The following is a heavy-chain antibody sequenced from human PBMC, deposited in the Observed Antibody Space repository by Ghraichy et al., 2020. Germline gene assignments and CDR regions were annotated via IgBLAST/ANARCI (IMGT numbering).Heavy chain of an antibody. CDR3: ARGPRGGSLGWFDP. Sequence: SETLSLTCTVSGGSISSYYWSWIRQPPGKGLEWIGYIYYSGSTNFNPSLKSRVTISVDTSKNQFSLKLSSVTAADTAVYYCARGPRGGSLGWFDPWGQGTLVTVSS. CDR1: GGSISSYY. CDR2: IYYSGST. V-gene: IGHV4-59*08. D-gene: IGHD3-10*01. J-gene: IGHJ5*02.